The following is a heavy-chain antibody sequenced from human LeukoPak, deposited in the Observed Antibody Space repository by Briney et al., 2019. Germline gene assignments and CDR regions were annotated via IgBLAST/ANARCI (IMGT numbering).Heavy chain of an antibody. V-gene: IGHV5-51*01. CDR2: IYPGDSDT. D-gene: IGHD4-11*01. Sequence: PGVSLKISCKASGYTYTNYWIGWVRQMPGKGLEWVGFIYPGDSDTRYSPSFEGQVTISADKSISTACLQWSSLKASDTAMYYCATTDISMTTGFDHWGQGTLVTVSS. CDR1: GYTYTNYW. CDR3: ATTDISMTTGFDH. J-gene: IGHJ4*02.